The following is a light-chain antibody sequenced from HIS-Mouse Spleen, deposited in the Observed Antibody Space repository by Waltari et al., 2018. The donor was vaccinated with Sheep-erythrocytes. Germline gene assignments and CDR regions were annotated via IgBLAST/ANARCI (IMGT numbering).Light chain of an antibody. V-gene: IGKV1-13*02. J-gene: IGKJ2*01. Sequence: AIQLTQSPSSLSASVGDRVTITCRGIQGISSPLAWYQQKPGKAPKLLIYDASSVESGVPSRFSGSGSGTDFTLTISSLQPEDFATYYCQQFNSYPHGYTFGQGTKLEIK. CDR3: QQFNSYPHGYT. CDR1: QGISSP. CDR2: DAS.